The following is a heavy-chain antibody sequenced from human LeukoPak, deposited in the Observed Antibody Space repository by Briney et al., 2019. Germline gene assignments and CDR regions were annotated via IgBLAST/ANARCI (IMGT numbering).Heavy chain of an antibody. CDR3: ARAKIAARDPNNWFDP. Sequence: KTSETLSLTCTVSGYSINSGYYWAWIRQPPGKGLEWIGSIYHSGSAYYNPSLKSRVTISEDTSKNQFSLKLSSVTAADTAVYFCARAKIAARDPNNWFDPWGQGTLVTVSS. CDR1: GYSINSGYY. J-gene: IGHJ5*02. CDR2: IYHSGSA. D-gene: IGHD6-6*01. V-gene: IGHV4-38-2*02.